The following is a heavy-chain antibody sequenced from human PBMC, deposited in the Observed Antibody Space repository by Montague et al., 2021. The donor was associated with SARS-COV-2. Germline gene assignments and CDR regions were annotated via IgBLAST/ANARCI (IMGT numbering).Heavy chain of an antibody. CDR3: ARHFYDSSGYYSEAYFDY. CDR1: GGSISSSSYF. CDR2: IYYSGST. D-gene: IGHD3-22*01. V-gene: IGHV4-61*05. J-gene: IGHJ4*02. Sequence: SETLSLTCTVSGGSISSSSYFWGWIRQPPGKGLEWIGYIYYSGSTNYNPSLKSRVTISVDTSKNQFSLKLSSVTAADTAVYYCARHFYDSSGYYSEAYFDYWGQGTLVTVSS.